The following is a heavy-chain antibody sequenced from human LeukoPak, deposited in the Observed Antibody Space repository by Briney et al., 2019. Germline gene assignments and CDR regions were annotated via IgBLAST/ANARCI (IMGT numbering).Heavy chain of an antibody. CDR3: ARHRAYSSSSPFDY. V-gene: IGHV4-59*08. CDR1: GGSISSLY. Sequence: SETLSLTCSVSGGSISSLYWSWIRQPPGKGLEWIGYIYYTGSTNYNPSLKSRVTIFVDMSKDQFSLRLSSVTAADTAVYYCARHRAYSSSSPFDYWGQGTLVTVSS. J-gene: IGHJ4*02. D-gene: IGHD6-6*01. CDR2: IYYTGST.